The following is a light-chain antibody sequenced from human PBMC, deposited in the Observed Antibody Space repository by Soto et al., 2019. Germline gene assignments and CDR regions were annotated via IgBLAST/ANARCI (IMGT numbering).Light chain of an antibody. CDR2: EVS. Sequence: QSALTQPASVSGSPGQSSTISCTGTSSDVGSYNLVSWYQQHPGKAPKLMIYEVSKRPSGVSNRFSGSKSGNTASLTISGLQAEDEADYYCCPYAGSSTFAVFGGGTQLTVL. V-gene: IGLV2-23*02. CDR3: CPYAGSSTFAV. J-gene: IGLJ7*01. CDR1: SSDVGSYNL.